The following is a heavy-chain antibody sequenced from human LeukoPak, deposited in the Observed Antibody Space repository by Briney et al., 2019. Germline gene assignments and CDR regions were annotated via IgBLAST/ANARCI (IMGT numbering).Heavy chain of an antibody. CDR2: ISGSGGST. CDR3: AKTTLVRGVRFDY. D-gene: IGHD3-10*01. J-gene: IGHJ4*02. V-gene: IGHV3-23*01. CDR1: GFTLSSYA. Sequence: PGGSLRLSCAASGFTLSSYAMSWVRQAPGKGLEWVSAISGSGGSTYYADSVKGRFTISRDNSKNTLYLQMNSLRAEDTAVYYCAKTTLVRGVRFDYWGQGTLVTVSS.